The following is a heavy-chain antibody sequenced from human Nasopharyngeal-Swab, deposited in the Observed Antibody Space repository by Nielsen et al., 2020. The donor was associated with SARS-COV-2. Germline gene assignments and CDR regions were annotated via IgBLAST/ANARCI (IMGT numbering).Heavy chain of an antibody. Sequence: ETLSLTCTVSGGSISSYYWSWVRQAPGKGLEWVSAISGSGGSTYYADSVKGRFTISRDNSKNTLYLQMNSLRVEDTAVYYCAKDRDGYSYGTNAFDIWGQGTMVTVSS. CDR3: AKDRDGYSYGTNAFDI. V-gene: IGHV3-23*01. J-gene: IGHJ3*02. D-gene: IGHD5-18*01. CDR2: ISGSGGST. CDR1: GGSISSYY.